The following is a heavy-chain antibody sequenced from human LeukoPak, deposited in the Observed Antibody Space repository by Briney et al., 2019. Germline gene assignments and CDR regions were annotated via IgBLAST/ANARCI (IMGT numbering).Heavy chain of an antibody. V-gene: IGHV1-2*02. Sequence: GASVKVSCKSSGYTFSIYWLHWLRQAPGQGLEWMGWINPNNGDTYSAQIFQGRVTMTRDTSISTAYMELSRLESDDTAVYYCARGPSHGAFDIWGQGTMVTVSS. J-gene: IGHJ3*02. CDR3: ARGPSHGAFDI. CDR1: GYTFSIYW. CDR2: INPNNGDT.